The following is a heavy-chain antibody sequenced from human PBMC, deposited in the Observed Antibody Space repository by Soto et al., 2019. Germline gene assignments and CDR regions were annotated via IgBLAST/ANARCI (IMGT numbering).Heavy chain of an antibody. V-gene: IGHV4-39*01. D-gene: IGHD2-21*01. CDR1: GDSISSSNYY. Sequence: SETLSLTCTVSGDSISSSNYYWGWIRQPPGKGLEWIGTIYYSGSTHYNPSLKSRVTMSADTSKNQLSLKLSSVTAADTAVYYCARHRRQGYTGLWQDGPKISPDYWGQGTLVTVSS. J-gene: IGHJ4*02. CDR3: ARHRRQGYTGLWQDGPKISPDY. CDR2: IYYSGST.